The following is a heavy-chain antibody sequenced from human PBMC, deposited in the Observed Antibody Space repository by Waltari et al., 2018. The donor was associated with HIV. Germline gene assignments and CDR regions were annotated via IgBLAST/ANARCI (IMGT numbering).Heavy chain of an antibody. V-gene: IGHV1-18*01. D-gene: IGHD2-15*01. J-gene: IGHJ4*02. CDR3: ARDRQTPGSFYFDY. Sequence: QVQLVQSGAEVKKPGASVKVSCKTSGYIFTTYGLNWVRQVPGQGIEWMGQINTYNDNTNDAQNLQDRVILTTDTSTRTVYMELRGLRSDDTAIYYCARDRQTPGSFYFDYWGQGTLVTVSS. CDR2: INTYNDNT. CDR1: GYIFTTYG.